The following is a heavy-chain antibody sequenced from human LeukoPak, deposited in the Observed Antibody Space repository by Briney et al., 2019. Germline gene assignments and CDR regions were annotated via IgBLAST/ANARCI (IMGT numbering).Heavy chain of an antibody. J-gene: IGHJ4*02. V-gene: IGHV3-53*01. D-gene: IGHD4-17*01. Sequence: PGGSLRLSCAASGFTVSSNYMSWVRQAPGKGLEWVSVIYSGGSTYYADSVKGRFTISRDNSKNTLYLQMNSLRAEDTAVYYCAKLWGDYDQDPDYWGQGTLVTVSS. CDR2: IYSGGST. CDR3: AKLWGDYDQDPDY. CDR1: GFTVSSNY.